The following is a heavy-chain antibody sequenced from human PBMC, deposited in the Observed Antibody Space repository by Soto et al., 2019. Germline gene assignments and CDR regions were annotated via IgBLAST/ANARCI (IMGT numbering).Heavy chain of an antibody. D-gene: IGHD3-10*01. V-gene: IGHV4-39*01. CDR2: IYHSGST. Sequence: QLQLQESGPGLVKPSETLSLTCTVSGGSISSSSYYWGWIRQPPGKGPEWIGSIYHSGSTYYNPSFKSRVTISVDTSKNQFSPKLNSVIAADTAVYFCAESGSYNIHGLGVWGQGTTVTVSS. J-gene: IGHJ6*02. CDR1: GGSISSSSYY. CDR3: AESGSYNIHGLGV.